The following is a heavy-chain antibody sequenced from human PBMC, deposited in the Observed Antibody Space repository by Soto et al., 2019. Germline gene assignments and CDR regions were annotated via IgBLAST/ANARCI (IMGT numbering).Heavy chain of an antibody. J-gene: IGHJ3*02. CDR1: RFTFSSYW. CDR2: VNNDGSDT. D-gene: IGHD2-8*01. Sequence: EVQLVESGGGLVQPGGSLRLSCAASRFTFSSYWIHWVRQAPGKGLVWVSRVNNDGSDTIYADSVKGRFTISRDNAKNTVYLQMSSLRDDDTALYFCARGGFMHAFDMWGQGTMVTVSS. CDR3: ARGGFMHAFDM. V-gene: IGHV3-74*01.